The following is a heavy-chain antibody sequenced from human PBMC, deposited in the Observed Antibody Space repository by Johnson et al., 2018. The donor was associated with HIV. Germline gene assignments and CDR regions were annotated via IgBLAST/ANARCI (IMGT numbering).Heavy chain of an antibody. J-gene: IGHJ3*02. D-gene: IGHD3-9*01. CDR3: ARDLPYYDIVTGYIGGAFDI. CDR2: ISSSGSTI. Sequence: EVQLVESGGGLVQPGGSLRLSCATSGFTFSNYWMHWVRQAPGQGLVWVSYISSSGSTIYYADSVKGRFTISRDNAKNSLYLQMNSLRAEDTAVYYCARDLPYYDIVTGYIGGAFDIWGQGTMVTVSS. V-gene: IGHV3-48*04. CDR1: GFTFSNYW.